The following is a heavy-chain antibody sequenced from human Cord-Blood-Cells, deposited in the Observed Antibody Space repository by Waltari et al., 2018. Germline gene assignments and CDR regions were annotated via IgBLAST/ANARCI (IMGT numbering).Heavy chain of an antibody. D-gene: IGHD3-10*01. CDR3: ARTDGSGSYYDFFDY. V-gene: IGHV1-18*04. Sequence: QVQLVQSGAEVKKPGASVKVSCKASGYTFTSYGISWVRQALGQGLEWMGWISAYNGNTNYAQKLQGRVTMTTDTSTSTAYRELRSLRSDDTAVYYCARTDGSGSYYDFFDYWGQGTLVTVSS. CDR2: ISAYNGNT. J-gene: IGHJ4*02. CDR1: GYTFTSYG.